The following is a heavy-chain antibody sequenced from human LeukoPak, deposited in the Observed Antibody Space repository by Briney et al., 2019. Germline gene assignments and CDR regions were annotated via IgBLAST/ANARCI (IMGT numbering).Heavy chain of an antibody. D-gene: IGHD1-1*01. V-gene: IGHV3-23*01. CDR1: GFTFKNYA. Sequence: PGGSLRLSCAASGFTFKNYAVSRVRQAPGKGLEWVSTFGTGADTYYAGSVEGRFIISRDNSKSTVYLQMNSLRADDTATYYCAKHVMTTPRTLDYWGQGTLVTVSS. J-gene: IGHJ4*02. CDR3: AKHVMTTPRTLDY. CDR2: FGTGADT.